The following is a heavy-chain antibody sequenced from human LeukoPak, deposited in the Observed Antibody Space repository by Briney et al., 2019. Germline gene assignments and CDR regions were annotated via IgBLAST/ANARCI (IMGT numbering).Heavy chain of an antibody. CDR2: ISAYNGNT. J-gene: IGHJ4*02. D-gene: IGHD3-10*01. Sequence: GASVKVSCKASGYTFTSYGISWVRQAPGQGFEWMGWISAYNGNTNYAQKLQGRVTMTTDTSTSTAYMELRSLRSDDTAVYYCAKDNYYGSGSIARGAIDYWGQGTLVTVSS. CDR3: AKDNYYGSGSIARGAIDY. CDR1: GYTFTSYG. V-gene: IGHV1-18*01.